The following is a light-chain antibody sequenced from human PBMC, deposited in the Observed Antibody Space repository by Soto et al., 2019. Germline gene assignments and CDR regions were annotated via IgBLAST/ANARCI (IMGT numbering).Light chain of an antibody. Sequence: EIVLTQSPGTLSLSPGDRATLSCRASQSVSSSYLAWYQQKPGQAPSLLIYGASNRATGIPDRFSGGGSGTDFTLTISRLETEDFAEYYCQQYGKSAMFTFGQGTKLEIK. J-gene: IGKJ2*01. V-gene: IGKV3-20*01. CDR2: GAS. CDR3: QQYGKSAMFT. CDR1: QSVSSSY.